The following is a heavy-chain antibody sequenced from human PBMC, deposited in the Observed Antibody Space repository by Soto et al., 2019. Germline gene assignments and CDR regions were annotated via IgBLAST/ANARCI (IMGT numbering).Heavy chain of an antibody. D-gene: IGHD2-8*01. CDR3: ARDQALIYFDS. J-gene: IGHJ4*02. CDR2: IYTSGNG. Sequence: SETLSLTCTVSGGSISRHYWSWIRQPAGKGLEWIGRIYTSGNGNYNPSLKSRVTMSVDTSKNQFALKLNSVTAADTAVYYCARDQALIYFDSWGRGTLVTVYS. CDR1: GGSISRHY. V-gene: IGHV4-4*07.